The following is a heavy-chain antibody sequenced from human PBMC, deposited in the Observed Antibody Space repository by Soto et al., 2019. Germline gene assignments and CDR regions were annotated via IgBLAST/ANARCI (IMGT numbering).Heavy chain of an antibody. CDR2: ISVSGGNT. D-gene: IGHD2-15*01. CDR3: ATRHLPYCSGGTCNPFDF. Sequence: GGSLRLSCAASGFTFNTYAMNWVRQAPGKGLEWVSTISVSGGNTYYADSVKGRFTISRDNSKNTVHLQMNSLRAEDTAMYYCATRHLPYCSGGTCNPFDFWGQGTLVTVSS. CDR1: GFTFNTYA. V-gene: IGHV3-23*01. J-gene: IGHJ4*02.